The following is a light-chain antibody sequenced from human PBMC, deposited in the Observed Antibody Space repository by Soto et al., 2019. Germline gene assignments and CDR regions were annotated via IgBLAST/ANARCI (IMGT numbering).Light chain of an antibody. CDR2: AAS. J-gene: IGKJ3*01. Sequence: DIQMTQSPTSLSASVGDRVTITCRAIQGIRNYVAWYQQIPGKAPKLLIYAASTLQSGVPSRFSGSGSGTDFTLTINGLQTEDVATYSCQKYSSVPVFGPGTKVEIK. CDR1: QGIRNY. CDR3: QKYSSVPV. V-gene: IGKV1-27*01.